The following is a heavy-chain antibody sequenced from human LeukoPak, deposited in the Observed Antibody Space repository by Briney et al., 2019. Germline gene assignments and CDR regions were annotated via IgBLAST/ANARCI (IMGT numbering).Heavy chain of an antibody. J-gene: IGHJ1*01. Sequence: ASVKVSCKAFGYTFTSYYMHWVRQAPGQGLEWMGIINPSGGSTSYAQKFQGRVTMTRDTSTSTVYMELSSLRSEDTAVYYCARDSPLESTEPIEYFQHWGQGTLVTVSS. CDR1: GYTFTSYY. V-gene: IGHV1-46*01. D-gene: IGHD1-14*01. CDR3: ARDSPLESTEPIEYFQH. CDR2: INPSGGST.